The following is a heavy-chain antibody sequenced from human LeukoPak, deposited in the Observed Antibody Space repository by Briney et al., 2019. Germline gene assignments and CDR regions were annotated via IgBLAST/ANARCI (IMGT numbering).Heavy chain of an antibody. V-gene: IGHV5-51*01. Sequence: GESLKISCKGSGYTFTSYWIGWVRQMPGKGLEWMGIIYPGDSDTRYSPSFQGQVTISADKSITTAYLQWSSLKASDTAMYYCARILQPAERGALDIWGQGTMVTVSS. CDR3: ARILQPAERGALDI. CDR2: IYPGDSDT. J-gene: IGHJ3*02. D-gene: IGHD2-2*01. CDR1: GYTFTSYW.